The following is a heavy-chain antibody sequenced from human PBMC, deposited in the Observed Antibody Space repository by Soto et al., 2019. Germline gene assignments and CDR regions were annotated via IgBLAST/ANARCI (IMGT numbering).Heavy chain of an antibody. Sequence: QLQLQESGPGLVKPSETLSLTCTVSGASISSSDYYWCWIRPPPGQGLGGIVSIYYSVNWGLGWIRSISFIDNTYYNPSLKSRVNISVHPYKSQFSLELTSVTVTETAVYYCASHRAGPNWVAPWGQGTLCTVSS. D-gene: IGHD3-10*01. CDR3: ASHRAGPNWVAP. CDR1: GASISSSDYY. J-gene: IGHJ5*02. V-gene: IGHV4-39*01. CDR2: IYYSVNWGLGWIRSISFIDNT.